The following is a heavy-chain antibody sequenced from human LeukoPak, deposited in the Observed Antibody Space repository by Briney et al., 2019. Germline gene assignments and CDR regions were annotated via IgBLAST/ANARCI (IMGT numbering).Heavy chain of an antibody. CDR1: GFTFSSYA. J-gene: IGHJ4*02. CDR2: ISGSGGNT. CDR3: AKAGYRGSSVNYFDY. D-gene: IGHD6-6*01. Sequence: PGGSLRLSCAPSGFTFSSYAMSWVRQAPGMGLEWLSAISGSGGNTYYADSVKGRFTISRDNSQNTLSLQMNSLRAEDTAVYFCAKAGYRGSSVNYFDYWGQGTLATVSS. V-gene: IGHV3-23*01.